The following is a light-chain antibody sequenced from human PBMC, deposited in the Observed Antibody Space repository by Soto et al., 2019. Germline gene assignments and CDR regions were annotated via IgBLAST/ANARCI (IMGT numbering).Light chain of an antibody. CDR3: LQHNSYPYS. CDR1: QDISNR. Sequence: DIQMTQSPSSLSASVGDRITITCQASQDISNRLNWYHQKPGKAPNLLIYDASNLAAGVPSGFSGSGSGTHFTFTISSLQPEDFATYYCLQHNSYPYSFGQGTKLVIK. J-gene: IGKJ2*01. CDR2: DAS. V-gene: IGKV1-33*01.